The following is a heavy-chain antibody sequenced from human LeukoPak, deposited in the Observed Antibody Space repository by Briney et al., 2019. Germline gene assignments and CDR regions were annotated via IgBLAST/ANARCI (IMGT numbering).Heavy chain of an antibody. CDR3: TTGIDYGGGY. D-gene: IGHD3-16*01. CDR2: ISTSSSYI. Sequence: PGGSLRLSCAASGFTFSSYSMNWVRQAPGKGLEGVSSISTSSSYIYYADSLKDRFTISRDNAKNSLILQMNSLKTEDSAVYYCTTGIDYGGGYWGQGTLLTVSS. J-gene: IGHJ4*02. CDR1: GFTFSSYS. V-gene: IGHV3-21*03.